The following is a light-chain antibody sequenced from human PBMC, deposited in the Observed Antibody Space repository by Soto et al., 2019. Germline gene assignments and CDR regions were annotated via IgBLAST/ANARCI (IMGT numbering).Light chain of an antibody. CDR3: QQYTDLPKT. J-gene: IGKJ1*01. CDR2: AAS. CDR1: QSVSRE. V-gene: IGKV3D-15*01. Sequence: EILMTQSPATLSVSPGEDVTLSCRASQSVSRELVWYQQRPGQAPRLLMYAASTRATGIPERFSGSGSGTEFTLKISRLQSEDFEVYYCQQYTDLPKTFGQGTKVDIK.